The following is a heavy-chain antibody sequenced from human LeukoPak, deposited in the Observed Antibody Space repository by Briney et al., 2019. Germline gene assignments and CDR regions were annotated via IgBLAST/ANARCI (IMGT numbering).Heavy chain of an antibody. CDR1: GGSISSGGYS. V-gene: IGHV4-30-2*01. CDR3: ASSYDILTGYWAFDI. CDR2: IYHSGST. J-gene: IGHJ3*02. Sequence: SQTLSLTCAVSGGSISSGGYSWSWIRQPPGKGLEWIGYIYHSGSTYYNPSLKSRVTISVDRSKNQFSLKLSSVTAADTAVYYCASSYDILTGYWAFDICGQGTMVTVSS. D-gene: IGHD3-9*01.